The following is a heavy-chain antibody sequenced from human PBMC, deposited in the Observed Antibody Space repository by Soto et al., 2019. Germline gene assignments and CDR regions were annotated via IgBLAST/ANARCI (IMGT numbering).Heavy chain of an antibody. CDR2: IYWNEDK. D-gene: IGHD2-8*01. V-gene: IGHV2-5*01. CDR1: AFSLSTNGVG. CDR3: VHTVMVHTITGGHYLDY. Sequence: SGPTLVNPTQTLTLTCTFSAFSLSTNGVGVGWIRQPPGKPLEWLAVIYWNEDKRYSRSLKSRLSITKDTSKNQVVLTMTTMDPVDTATYYCVHTVMVHTITGGHYLDYWGPGILVTVSS. J-gene: IGHJ4*02.